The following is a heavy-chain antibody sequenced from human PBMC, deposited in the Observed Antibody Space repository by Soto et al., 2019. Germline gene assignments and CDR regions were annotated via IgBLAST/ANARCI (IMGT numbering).Heavy chain of an antibody. CDR3: ARDLAYGVSGSCYAKWGS. J-gene: IGHJ4*02. D-gene: IGHD2-15*01. CDR1: GVTITSDDYH. Sequence: SETLSLTCTLSGVTITSDDYHWTWIRQPPGKGLEWIGFIYYSGTYYNPSLRGRVTISVDTSKNEFSLKLSSVTAADTAVYYCARDLAYGVSGSCYAKWGSWGQGILVT. V-gene: IGHV4-30-4*01. CDR2: IYYSGT.